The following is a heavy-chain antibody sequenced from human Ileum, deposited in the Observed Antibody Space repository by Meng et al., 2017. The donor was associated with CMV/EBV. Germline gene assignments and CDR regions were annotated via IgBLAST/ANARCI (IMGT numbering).Heavy chain of an antibody. V-gene: IGHV4-39*01. Sequence: SETLSLTCTVSGGSISSSSYYWGWIRQPPGKGLEWIGSIYYSGSTHYNPSLKSRVTISVDTSKNQFSLKLSSVTAADTAVYYCARPYQLLSNWFDPWGQGTLVTVSS. CDR2: IYYSGST. CDR1: GGSISSSSYY. CDR3: ARPYQLLSNWFDP. J-gene: IGHJ5*02. D-gene: IGHD2-2*01.